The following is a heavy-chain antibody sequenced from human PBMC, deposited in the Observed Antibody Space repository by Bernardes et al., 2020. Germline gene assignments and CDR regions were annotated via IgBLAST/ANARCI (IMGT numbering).Heavy chain of an antibody. CDR1: VGSIRSSSYY. J-gene: IGHJ4*02. Sequence: SETLSLTCTVSVGSIRSSSYYWGWIRQPPAKGLEWLGSIYYSGSTHYNPSLKSRVTISVDTPKNQFSLKLSSVTAADTAVYYCARQQWLVPGVYFDYWCQGTLVTVSS. V-gene: IGHV4-39*01. CDR2: IYYSGST. D-gene: IGHD6-19*01. CDR3: ARQQWLVPGVYFDY.